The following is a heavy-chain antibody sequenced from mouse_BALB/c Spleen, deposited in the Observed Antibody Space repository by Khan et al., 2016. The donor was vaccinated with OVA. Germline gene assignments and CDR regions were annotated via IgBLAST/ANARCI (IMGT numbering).Heavy chain of an antibody. CDR3: ATYQYYGNPLEAMDY. D-gene: IGHD1-1*01. CDR2: MVPGSSSS. V-gene: IGHV1S41*01. J-gene: IGHJ4*01. Sequence: DLVKPGASVRLSCKVSGYSFTSYWFYWIKQRPGQGLVWIGHMVPGSSSSYYNQMFKGKATLTVDTSSTTAYIQLSSLSSEDSAVXHHATYQYYGNPLEAMDYWGQGTPVTVPS. CDR1: GYSFTSYW.